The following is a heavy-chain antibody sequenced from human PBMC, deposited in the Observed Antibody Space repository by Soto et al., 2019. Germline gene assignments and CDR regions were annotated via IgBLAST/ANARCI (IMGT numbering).Heavy chain of an antibody. Sequence: QVQLVQSGAEVKKPGSSVKVSCKASGGTFSSYAISWVRQAPGQGLEWMGGIIPIFGTANYAQKFQGRVTIPGDESRSTAETEMSSLRSGDTAVYYCARVVTVVKSFHYWYFDLWGRGPLVTVAS. V-gene: IGHV1-69*12. CDR1: GGTFSSYA. CDR2: IIPIFGTA. D-gene: IGHD2-15*01. J-gene: IGHJ2*01. CDR3: ARVVTVVKSFHYWYFDL.